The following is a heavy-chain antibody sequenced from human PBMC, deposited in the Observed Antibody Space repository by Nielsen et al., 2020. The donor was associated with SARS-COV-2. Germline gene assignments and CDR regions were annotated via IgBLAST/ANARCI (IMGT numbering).Heavy chain of an antibody. CDR2: INWNGGST. V-gene: IGHV3-20*01. Sequence: GESLKISCAASGFTFDDYGMSWVRQAPGKGLEWVPGINWNGGSTGYADSVKGRFTISRDNAKNSLYLQMNSLRAEDTALYHCARDRGTPLIAAAGYFDYWGQGALVTVSS. CDR1: GFTFDDYG. D-gene: IGHD6-13*01. J-gene: IGHJ4*02. CDR3: ARDRGTPLIAAAGYFDY.